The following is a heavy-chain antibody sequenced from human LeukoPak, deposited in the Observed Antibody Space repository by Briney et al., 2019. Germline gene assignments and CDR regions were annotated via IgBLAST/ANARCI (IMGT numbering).Heavy chain of an antibody. CDR3: ASLTYYDLGMDV. CDR1: GGSISSYY. CDR2: IYYSGST. V-gene: IGHV4-59*01. Sequence: PSETLSLTCTVSGGSISSYYWSWIRQPPGKGLEWIGYIYYSGSTNYNPSLKSRVTISVDTSKNQFSLKLSSVTAADTAVYYCASLTYYDLGMDVWGQGTTVTVSS. J-gene: IGHJ6*02. D-gene: IGHD3-3*01.